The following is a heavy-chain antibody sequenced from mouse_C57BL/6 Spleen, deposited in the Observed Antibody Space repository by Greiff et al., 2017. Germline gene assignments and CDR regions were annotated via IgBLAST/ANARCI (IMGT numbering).Heavy chain of an antibody. V-gene: IGHV5-9-1*02. D-gene: IGHD1-2*01. CDR3: TRDGSATWFAY. CDR1: GFTFSSYA. J-gene: IGHJ3*01. Sequence: DVQLQESGEGLVKPGGSLKLSCAASGFTFSSYAMSWVRQTPEKRLEWVAYISSGGDYIYYADTVKGRFTISRDNARNTLYLQMSSLKSEDTAMYYCTRDGSATWFAYWGQGTLVTVSA. CDR2: ISSGGDYI.